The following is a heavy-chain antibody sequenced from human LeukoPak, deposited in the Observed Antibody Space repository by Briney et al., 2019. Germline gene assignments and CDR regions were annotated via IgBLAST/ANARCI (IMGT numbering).Heavy chain of an antibody. V-gene: IGHV4-34*01. CDR1: GGSFSGYY. Sequence: PSETLSLTCAVDGGSFSGYYWSWIRQPPGKGLEWIGEINHSGSTNYNPSLKSRVTISVDTSKNQFSLKLSSVTAADTAVYYCARDPIYDFWSGYYSVWGQGTLVTVSS. CDR2: INHSGST. CDR3: ARDPIYDFWSGYYSV. J-gene: IGHJ4*02. D-gene: IGHD3-3*01.